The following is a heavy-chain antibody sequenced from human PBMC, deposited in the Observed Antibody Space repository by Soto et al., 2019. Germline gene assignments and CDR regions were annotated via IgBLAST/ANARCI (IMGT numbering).Heavy chain of an antibody. CDR2: ISYDGSNK. D-gene: IGHD6-19*01. CDR3: AKDRGWYSYYYYGMDV. CDR1: GFTFSSYG. J-gene: IGHJ6*02. V-gene: IGHV3-30*18. Sequence: GGSLRLSCAASGFTFSSYGMHWVRQAPGKGLEWVAVISYDGSNKYYADSVKGRFTISRDNSKNTLYLQMNSLRAEDTAVYYCAKDRGWYSYYYYGMDVWGQGTTVTVSS.